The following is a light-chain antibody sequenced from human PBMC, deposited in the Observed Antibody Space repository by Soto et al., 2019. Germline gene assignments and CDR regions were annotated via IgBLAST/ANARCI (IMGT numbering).Light chain of an antibody. CDR1: SSDVGGYNY. V-gene: IGLV2-14*01. CDR2: DVS. J-gene: IGLJ1*01. Sequence: LTQPASVSGSPGQSITISCTGTSSDVGGYNYVSWYQQHPGKAPKLMIYDVSNRPSGVSNRFSGSKSGNTASLTISGLQAEDEADYSCSSYTSSSTLFGTGTKVTVL. CDR3: SSYTSSSTL.